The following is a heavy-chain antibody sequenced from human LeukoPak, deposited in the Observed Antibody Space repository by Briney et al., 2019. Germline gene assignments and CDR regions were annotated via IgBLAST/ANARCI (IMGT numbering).Heavy chain of an antibody. CDR2: ISTYSGNT. D-gene: IGHD3-10*01. CDR1: GYTFTSYG. CDR3: ARARTQFGELNSYYGMDV. Sequence: GASVKVSCTASGYTFTSYGISWVRQAPGQGPEWMGWISTYSGNTNYAQKFQGRVTMTSDTSTNTAYMDLRSLRSDDTAVYYCARARTQFGELNSYYGMDVWGQGTTVTVSS. J-gene: IGHJ6*02. V-gene: IGHV1-18*01.